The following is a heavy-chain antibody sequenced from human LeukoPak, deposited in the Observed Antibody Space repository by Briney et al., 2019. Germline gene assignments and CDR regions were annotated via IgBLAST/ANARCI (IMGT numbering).Heavy chain of an antibody. CDR2: VYFSGST. CDR1: GGSISSYY. D-gene: IGHD3-3*01. CDR3: AREGFWSGFTLFDY. J-gene: IGHJ4*02. V-gene: IGHV4-59*01. Sequence: KPSQTLSLTCAVSGGSISSYYWSWIRQPPGKGLEWIGYVYFSGSTNYNPSLKSRVTISLDNSKNQFSLRLSSVTAADTAVYFCAREGFWSGFTLFDYWGQGTLVTVSS.